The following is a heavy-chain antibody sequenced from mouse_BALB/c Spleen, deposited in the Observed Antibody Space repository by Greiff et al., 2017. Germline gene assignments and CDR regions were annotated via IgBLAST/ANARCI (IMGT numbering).Heavy chain of an antibody. CDR2: ISYSGST. V-gene: IGHV3-2*02. CDR3: ARQPYDRYDVDY. CDR1: GYSITSDYA. Sequence: EVQLQQSGPGLVKPSQSLSLTCTVTGYSITSDYAWNWIRQFPGNKLEWMGYISYSGSTSYNPSLKSRISITRDTSKNQFFLQLNSVTTEDTATYYYARQPYDRYDVDYWGQGTTLTVSS. J-gene: IGHJ2*01. D-gene: IGHD2-14*01.